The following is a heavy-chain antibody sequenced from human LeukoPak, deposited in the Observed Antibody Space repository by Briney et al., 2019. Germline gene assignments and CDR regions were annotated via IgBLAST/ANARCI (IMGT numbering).Heavy chain of an antibody. V-gene: IGHV1-18*01. D-gene: IGHD2-2*01. CDR1: GHTFTSYG. CDR3: ARSKGYCSSTSCSFIYFDY. Sequence: ASVKVSCKASGHTFTSYGISWVRQAPGQGLEWMGWISAYNGNTNYAQKLQGRVTMTTDTSTSTAYMELRSLRSDDTAVYYCARSKGYCSSTSCSFIYFDYWGQGTLVTVSS. CDR2: ISAYNGNT. J-gene: IGHJ4*02.